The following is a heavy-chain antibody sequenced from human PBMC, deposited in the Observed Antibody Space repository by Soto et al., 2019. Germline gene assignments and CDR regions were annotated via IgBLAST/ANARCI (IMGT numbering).Heavy chain of an antibody. V-gene: IGHV1-18*01. CDR3: ASSYCGGNCYSKLPLDYYYYGMDV. D-gene: IGHD2-21*02. Sequence: QVQLVQSGAEVKKPGASVKVSCKASGYTFTNYGISWVRQAPGQGLEWMGWISAYNGNINYAQKLQGRVTMTTDTSTSTDYMELRSLRSDDTAMYYCASSYCGGNCYSKLPLDYYYYGMDVWGQGTTVTVSS. CDR2: ISAYNGNI. CDR1: GYTFTNYG. J-gene: IGHJ6*02.